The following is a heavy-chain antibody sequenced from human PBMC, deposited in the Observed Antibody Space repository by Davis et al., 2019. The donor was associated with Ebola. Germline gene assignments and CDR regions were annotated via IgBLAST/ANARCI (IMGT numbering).Heavy chain of an antibody. CDR3: TTVPYYYDSSGYYYVDYYFDY. J-gene: IGHJ4*02. CDR1: GFTFSGSA. D-gene: IGHD3-22*01. CDR2: IRSKANSYAT. Sequence: PGGSLRLSCAASGFTFSGSAMHWVRQASGKGLEWVGRIRSKANSYATAYAASVKGRFTISRDDSKNTAYLQMNSLKTEDTAVYYCTTVPYYYDSSGYYYVDYYFDYWGQGTLVTVSS. V-gene: IGHV3-73*01.